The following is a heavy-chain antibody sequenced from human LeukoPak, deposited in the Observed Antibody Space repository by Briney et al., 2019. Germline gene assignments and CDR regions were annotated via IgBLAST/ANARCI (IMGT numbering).Heavy chain of an antibody. CDR1: GGXISGYY. D-gene: IGHD3-22*01. J-gene: IGHJ4*02. V-gene: IGHV4-59*01. CDR2: MYYGGTT. CDR3: ARVDDTSAIDY. Sequence: LETLSLTCTVSGGXISGYYCSWIRQPPGKGLEWIGYMYYGGTTNYNPSHESRVSISVDTSKKYFSLKLRSVTAADTAVYYCARVDDTSAIDYWGQGTLVTVSS.